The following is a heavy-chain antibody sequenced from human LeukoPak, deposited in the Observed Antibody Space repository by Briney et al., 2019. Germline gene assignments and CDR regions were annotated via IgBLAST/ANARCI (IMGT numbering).Heavy chain of an antibody. J-gene: IGHJ4*02. CDR2: INHSGST. V-gene: IGHV4-34*01. CDR1: GGSFSGYY. CDR3: ARVGYCGGDCPRLDY. D-gene: IGHD2-21*02. Sequence: SETLSLTCAVYGGSFSGYYWSWIRQPPGKGLEWIGEINHSGSTNYNPSLKSRVTISVDTSKNQFSLKLSSVTAADTAVYYCARVGYCGGDCPRLDYWGQGTLVTVSS.